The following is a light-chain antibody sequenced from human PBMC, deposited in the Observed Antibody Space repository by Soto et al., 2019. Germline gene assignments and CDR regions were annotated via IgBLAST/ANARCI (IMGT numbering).Light chain of an antibody. CDR1: QGISNY. CDR3: QNLT. CDR2: AAS. J-gene: IGKJ3*01. V-gene: IGKV1-27*01. Sequence: DIQMTQSPSSLSASVGDRVAITCRAIQGISNYLSWDQQKPGKVPKLLIYAASTSQSGVPSRFSGGGSGTDFTLTISSLQPEDVATYYCQNLTFGPGTKVEIK.